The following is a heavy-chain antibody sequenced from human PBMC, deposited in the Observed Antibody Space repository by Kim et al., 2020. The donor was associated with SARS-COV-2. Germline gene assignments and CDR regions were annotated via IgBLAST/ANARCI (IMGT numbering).Heavy chain of an antibody. CDR1: GFTFSTYA. D-gene: IGHD3-10*01. CDR2: ISYDGSKI. Sequence: GGSLRLSCAASGFTFSTYAMHWVRQAPGKGLEWVAAISYDGSKIYYADSVKDRFTISRDNSKNMLYLQMNSLRAEDTAVYYCAREDGSGGYYNAVDYWG. J-gene: IGHJ4*01. V-gene: IGHV3-30*04. CDR3: AREDGSGGYYNAVDY.